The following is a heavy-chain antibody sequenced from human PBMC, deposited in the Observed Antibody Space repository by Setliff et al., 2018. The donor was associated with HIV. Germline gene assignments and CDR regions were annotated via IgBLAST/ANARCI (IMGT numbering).Heavy chain of an antibody. CDR3: ARVRDYYDSGAQAFDI. CDR2: IRQDGTDK. Sequence: PGGSLRLSCAASGFAFSSHQMSWVRQAPGKGLEWVAKIRQDGTDKYYVDSVKGRFTISRDNAKNSLYLQMNSLRAEDTAIYYCARVRDYYDSGAQAFDIWGQGTMVTVSS. D-gene: IGHD3-22*01. V-gene: IGHV3-7*01. CDR1: GFAFSSHQ. J-gene: IGHJ3*02.